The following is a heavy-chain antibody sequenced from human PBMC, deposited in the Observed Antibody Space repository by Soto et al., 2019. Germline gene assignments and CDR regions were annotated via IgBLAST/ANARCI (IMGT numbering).Heavy chain of an antibody. J-gene: IGHJ4*02. D-gene: IGHD3-22*01. CDR1: GFTFSSYG. Sequence: GGSLRPSCAASGFTFSSYGMRWVRQAPGKGLEWVAVISNDGSNKYYADSVKGRFTISRDNSKNTLYLQMNSLRAEDTAVYYRAKEWVYDSSGWSFDYWGQGTQVTVSS. V-gene: IGHV3-30*18. CDR2: ISNDGSNK. CDR3: AKEWVYDSSGWSFDY.